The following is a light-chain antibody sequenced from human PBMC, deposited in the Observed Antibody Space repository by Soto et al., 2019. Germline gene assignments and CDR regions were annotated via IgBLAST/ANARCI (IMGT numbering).Light chain of an antibody. Sequence: DIVMTQSPATPSVSPGERATLSCKASQSVSSNLAWYQQKPGQAPRLVVYGASTRATGIPARFSGSGSGTEFTLTISSMQSADFAVYYCQQYKNWPTITFGQGTRLEIK. V-gene: IGKV3-15*01. CDR3: QQYKNWPTIT. CDR1: QSVSSN. J-gene: IGKJ5*01. CDR2: GAS.